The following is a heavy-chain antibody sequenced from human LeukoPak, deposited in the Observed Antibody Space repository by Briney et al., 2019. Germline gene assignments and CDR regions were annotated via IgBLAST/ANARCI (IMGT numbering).Heavy chain of an antibody. V-gene: IGHV3-15*01. CDR2: IKSKTDGGTV. D-gene: IGHD6-13*01. CDR3: ARVVAAVGSYHSDC. CDR1: GLTFTNAW. J-gene: IGHJ4*02. Sequence: GGSLRLSCAASGLTFTNAWMSWVRQAPGKGLEWVGRIKSKTDGGTVDYAPPVKGRFTISRDDSRNTLSLEMNFLKTEDTAVYYCARVVAAVGSYHSDCWGQGTPVTVSS.